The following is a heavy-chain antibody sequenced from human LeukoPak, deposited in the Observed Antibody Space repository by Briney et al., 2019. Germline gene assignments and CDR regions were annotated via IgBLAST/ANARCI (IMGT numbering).Heavy chain of an antibody. V-gene: IGHV4-34*01. CDR2: SSPTGDIT. J-gene: IGHJ5*02. Sequence: SETLSLTCAVYGGSFSGNYWTLIRQTPGRGLEWIGESSPTGDITGYNPSLKSRVTISVDTSKNQFSLKLSSVTAADTAVYYCASVFGELFGGPSSTNWFDPWGQGTLVTVSS. CDR3: ASVFGELFGGPSSTNWFDP. CDR1: GGSFSGNY. D-gene: IGHD3-10*01.